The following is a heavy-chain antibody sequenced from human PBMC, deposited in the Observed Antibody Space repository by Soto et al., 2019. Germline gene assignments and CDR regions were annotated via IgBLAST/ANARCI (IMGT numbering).Heavy chain of an antibody. Sequence: GESLKISCKGSGYSFTSYKIAWVRQMPGKGLEWMGIIFPGDSDTRYSPSFQGQVTISADKSTSTAYLQWSSLKASDTAMYYCARLALAAVRYVRYYYYGMDVWGQGTTVTVSS. CDR1: GYSFTSYK. CDR2: IFPGDSDT. CDR3: ARLALAAVRYVRYYYYGMDV. D-gene: IGHD3-16*01. J-gene: IGHJ6*02. V-gene: IGHV5-51*01.